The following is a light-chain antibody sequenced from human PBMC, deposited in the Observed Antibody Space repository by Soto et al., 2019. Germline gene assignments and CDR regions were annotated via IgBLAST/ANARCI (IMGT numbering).Light chain of an antibody. CDR2: GAS. CDR1: QSVSSSY. Sequence: EIVLTQSPGTLSLSPGERATLSCRASQSVSSSYLAWYQQKPGQAPMLLIYGASSRATGITERFSGSGSGTDLTLTISRLETEKFAVYYCQQHGSSPTFGGGTKVEIQ. CDR3: QQHGSSPT. V-gene: IGKV3-20*01. J-gene: IGKJ4*01.